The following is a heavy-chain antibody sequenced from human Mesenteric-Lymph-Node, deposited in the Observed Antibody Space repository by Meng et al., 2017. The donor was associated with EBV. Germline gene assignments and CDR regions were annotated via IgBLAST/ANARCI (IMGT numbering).Heavy chain of an antibody. J-gene: IGHJ4*02. CDR3: ARIRGIDSSTDY. V-gene: IGHV1-3*01. CDR1: GYTFTNYA. Sequence: QVHPVQSGAEVKKPGAAVKIACKASGYTFTNYALEWVRQTPGQRLEWMGWINVGNGNTKYSQKFEGRVTISRDTSANTAYVELSSLRSEDTAVYYCARIRGIDSSTDYWGQGTLVTVSS. D-gene: IGHD2-2*01. CDR2: INVGNGNT.